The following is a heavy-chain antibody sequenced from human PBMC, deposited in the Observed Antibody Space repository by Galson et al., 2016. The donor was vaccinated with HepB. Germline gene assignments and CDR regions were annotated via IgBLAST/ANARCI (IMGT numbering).Heavy chain of an antibody. CDR3: ARDDFGDSIDY. Sequence: SLRLSCAASGFTFSDFGMHWVRQAPGKGLEWLAVIWYDGSNKYYADSVKGRFTISRDNSKNTLYVQMNSLRAEDTAVYYCARDDFGDSIDYWGQGTLVTVSS. CDR1: GFTFSDFG. J-gene: IGHJ4*02. D-gene: IGHD4-17*01. CDR2: IWYDGSNK. V-gene: IGHV3-33*01.